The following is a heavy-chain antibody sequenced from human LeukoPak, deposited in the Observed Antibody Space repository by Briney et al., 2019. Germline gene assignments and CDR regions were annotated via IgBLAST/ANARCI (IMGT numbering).Heavy chain of an antibody. CDR3: ARDGYGAGAFDI. CDR1: GFTFSSYG. J-gene: IGHJ3*02. V-gene: IGHV3-53*01. D-gene: IGHD4-17*01. CDR2: IYSGGST. Sequence: GGSLRLSCAASGFTFSSYGMSWVRQAPGKGLEWVSVIYSGGSTYYADSVKGRFTISRDNSKNTLYLQMNSLRAEDTAVYYCARDGYGAGAFDIWGQGTMVTVSS.